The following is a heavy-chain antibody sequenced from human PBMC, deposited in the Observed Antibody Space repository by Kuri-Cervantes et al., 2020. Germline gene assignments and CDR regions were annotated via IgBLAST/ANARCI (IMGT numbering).Heavy chain of an antibody. J-gene: IGHJ4*02. CDR1: GFTFSSYA. CDR3: SRDAEGHFDS. V-gene: IGHV3-23*01. CDR2: ISGSGGST. Sequence: GESLKISCAASGFTFSSYAMSWVHQAPGKGLEWVSAISGSGGSTYYADSVKGRFTISRDNAKNTLYLQMNSLRAEDTAVYFCSRDAEGHFDSWGQGTLVTVSS.